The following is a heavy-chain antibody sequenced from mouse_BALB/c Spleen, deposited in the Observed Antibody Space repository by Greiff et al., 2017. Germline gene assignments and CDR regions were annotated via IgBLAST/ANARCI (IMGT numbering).Heavy chain of an antibody. CDR1: GYTFTDYE. D-gene: IGHD1-1*01. Sequence: QVQLKQSGAELVRPGASVTLSCKASGYTFTDYEMHWVKQTPVHGLEWIGAIDPETGGTAYNQKFKGKATLTADKSSSTAYMELRSLTSEDSAVYYCTRYYGSDYWGQGTTLTVSS. CDR2: IDPETGGT. V-gene: IGHV1-15*01. CDR3: TRYYGSDY. J-gene: IGHJ2*01.